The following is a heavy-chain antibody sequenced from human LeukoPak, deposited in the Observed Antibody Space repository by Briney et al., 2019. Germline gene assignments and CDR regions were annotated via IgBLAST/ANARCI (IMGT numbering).Heavy chain of an antibody. Sequence: GRSLRLSCAASGFTFSSCTMHRVRQAPGRGPEWVGLIFYDGSTTKFADSVKGRFTISRDNSKSTLFLQMNSLRPDDTAMYYCVRAQGTSRWSDWFDSWGQGTLVTVSS. V-gene: IGHV3-30*04. D-gene: IGHD6-13*01. CDR1: GFTFSSCT. J-gene: IGHJ5*01. CDR2: IFYDGSTT. CDR3: VRAQGTSRWSDWFDS.